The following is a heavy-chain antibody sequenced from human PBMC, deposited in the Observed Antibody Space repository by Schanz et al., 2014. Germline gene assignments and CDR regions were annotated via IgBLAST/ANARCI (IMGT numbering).Heavy chain of an antibody. V-gene: IGHV3-30*04. D-gene: IGHD2-2*01. CDR2: ISYDGSHK. CDR3: ARSMGCSRSSCYCDY. J-gene: IGHJ4*02. CDR1: GFTFRGHA. Sequence: QVQLVESGGGVVQPGTSLRLSCAASGFTFRGHAMHWVRQAPGKGLEWVAVISYDGSHKDYADSVKGRFTISRDNSKNTLYLQMGSLRAEDMAVYYCARSMGCSRSSCYCDYWGQGTLVTVSS.